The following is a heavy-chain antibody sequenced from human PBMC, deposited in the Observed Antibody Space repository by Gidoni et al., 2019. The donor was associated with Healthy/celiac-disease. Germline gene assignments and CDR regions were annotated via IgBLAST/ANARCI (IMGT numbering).Heavy chain of an antibody. J-gene: IGHJ4*02. D-gene: IGHD3-3*01. CDR3: ARDLSITIFGVVRQFDY. V-gene: IGHV1-2*02. CDR2: INTNSGGT. CDR1: GYTFTGYY. Sequence: QVQLVQSGAEVKKPGASVKVSCKASGYTFTGYYMHWVRQAPGQGLAWLGWINTNSGGTNYAQKFQGRVTMTRDTSISTAYMELSRLRSDDTAVYYCARDLSITIFGVVRQFDYWGQGTLVTVSS.